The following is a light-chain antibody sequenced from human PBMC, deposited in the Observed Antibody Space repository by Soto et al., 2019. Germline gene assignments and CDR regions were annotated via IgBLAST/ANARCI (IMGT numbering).Light chain of an antibody. CDR1: SSDVGGYNY. V-gene: IGLV2-8*01. J-gene: IGLJ2*01. Sequence: QSALTQPPSASGSPGQSVTISCTGTSSDVGGYNYVSWYQQHPGKAPKLMIYEVSKRPSGVPDRFSGSKSGNTASLTVSGLQAEDEADYYCGSYEGTNNVVFGGGTKLTVL. CDR2: EVS. CDR3: GSYEGTNNVV.